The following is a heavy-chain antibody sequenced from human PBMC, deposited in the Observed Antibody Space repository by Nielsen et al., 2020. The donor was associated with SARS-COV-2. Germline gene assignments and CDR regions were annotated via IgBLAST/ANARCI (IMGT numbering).Heavy chain of an antibody. D-gene: IGHD6-13*01. J-gene: IGHJ6*02. CDR3: AAGTIAAAALGFYYYYGMDV. CDR2: IVVGGGNT. Sequence: SVKVSCKASGFTFTSSAVQWVRQARGQRLEWIGWIVVGGGNTNYAQKFQERVTITRDMSTSTAYMELSSLRSEDTAVYYCAAGTIAAAALGFYYYYGMDVWGQGTTVTVSS. V-gene: IGHV1-58*01. CDR1: GFTFTSSA.